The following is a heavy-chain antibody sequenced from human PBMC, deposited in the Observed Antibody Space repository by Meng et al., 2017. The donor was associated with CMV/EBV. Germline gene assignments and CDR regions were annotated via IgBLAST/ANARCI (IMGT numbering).Heavy chain of an antibody. D-gene: IGHD2-2*02. Sequence: GESLKISCAASGFTFSSYAMSWVHQAPGKGLEWVSAISGSGGSTYYADSVKGRFTISRDNSKNTLYLQMNSLRAEDTAVYYCAKSWEGCSSTSCYTTEYDYWGQGTLVTVSS. V-gene: IGHV3-23*01. CDR3: AKSWEGCSSTSCYTTEYDY. CDR2: ISGSGGST. CDR1: GFTFSSYA. J-gene: IGHJ4*02.